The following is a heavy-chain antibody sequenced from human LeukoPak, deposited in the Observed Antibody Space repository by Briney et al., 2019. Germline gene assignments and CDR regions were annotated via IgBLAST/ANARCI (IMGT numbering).Heavy chain of an antibody. CDR1: GFTFSTYG. Sequence: GGSLRLSCAASGFTFSTYGMNWVRQAPGKGLEWGSTISVSGNSPYYADSVKGRFTISRDNSKTTLYLQMNSLRAEDTAVYYCARGPGYGAFWGQGTLVTVS. J-gene: IGHJ4*02. CDR3: ARGPGYGAF. CDR2: ISVSGNSP. D-gene: IGHD4/OR15-4a*01. V-gene: IGHV3-23*01.